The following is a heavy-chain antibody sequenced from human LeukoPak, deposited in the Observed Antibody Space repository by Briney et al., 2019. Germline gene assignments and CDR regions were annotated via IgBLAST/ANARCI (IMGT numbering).Heavy chain of an antibody. Sequence: PGGSLRLSCAASGFTFSSYAMSWVRQAPGKGLEWVSAISGSGGSTYYADSVKGRYTISRDNSKNTLYLQMNSLRAEDTAVYYCAKGRLSPIAAAASDYWGQGTLVTVSS. D-gene: IGHD6-13*01. CDR2: ISGSGGST. J-gene: IGHJ4*02. V-gene: IGHV3-23*01. CDR3: AKGRLSPIAAAASDY. CDR1: GFTFSSYA.